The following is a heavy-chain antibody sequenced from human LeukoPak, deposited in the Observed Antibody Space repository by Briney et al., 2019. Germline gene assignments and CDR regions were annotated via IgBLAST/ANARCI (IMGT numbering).Heavy chain of an antibody. CDR2: IYYSGST. CDR3: ARDGGIQLWSRYFQH. Sequence: SQTLSLTCTVSGCSISSGGYYWSWIRQHPGKGLEWIGYIYYSGSTYYNPSLKSRVTISVDTSKNQFSLKLSSVTAADTAVYYCARDGGIQLWSRYFQHWGQGTLVTVSS. CDR1: GCSISSGGYY. J-gene: IGHJ1*01. V-gene: IGHV4-31*03. D-gene: IGHD5-18*01.